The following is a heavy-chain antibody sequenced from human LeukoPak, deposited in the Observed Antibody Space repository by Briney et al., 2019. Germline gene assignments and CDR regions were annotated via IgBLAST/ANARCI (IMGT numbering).Heavy chain of an antibody. J-gene: IGHJ4*02. CDR2: NYYSGST. CDR3: AISSGYDAYYFDY. D-gene: IGHD5-12*01. Sequence: SETLSLTCAVDGGSFSGYYWSWIRQPPGKGLECIGYNYYSGSTNYNPSLKSRVTISVDTSKNQFSLKLTSVTAADTAVYYCAISSGYDAYYFDYWGQGTLVTVSS. CDR1: GGSFSGYY. V-gene: IGHV4-59*12.